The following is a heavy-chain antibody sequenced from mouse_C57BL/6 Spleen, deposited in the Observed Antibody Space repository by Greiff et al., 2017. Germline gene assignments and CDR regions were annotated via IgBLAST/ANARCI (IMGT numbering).Heavy chain of an antibody. CDR1: GYTFTSYW. J-gene: IGHJ4*01. Sequence: VQLQQPGAELVKPGASVKLSCKASGYTFTSYWMHWVKQRPGQGLEWIGMIHPNSGSTNYNEKFKSKATLTVDKSSSTAYMQLSSLTSEDSAVYYCARSEVTTVVARYYAMDYWGQGTSVTVSS. CDR2: IHPNSGST. D-gene: IGHD1-1*01. V-gene: IGHV1-64*01. CDR3: ARSEVTTVVARYYAMDY.